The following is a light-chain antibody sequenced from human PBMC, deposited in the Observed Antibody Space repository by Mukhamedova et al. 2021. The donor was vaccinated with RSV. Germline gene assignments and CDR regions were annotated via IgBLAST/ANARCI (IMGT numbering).Light chain of an antibody. CDR2: EVS. Sequence: MGGYNYVSWYQQHPGKAPKLMIYEVSNRPSGVSNRFSGSKSGNTASLTISGLQAEDEADYYVSSYTSSSTLVVFGGGTKLTVL. CDR3: SSYTSSSTLVV. J-gene: IGLJ2*01. V-gene: IGLV2-14*01. CDR1: MGGYNY.